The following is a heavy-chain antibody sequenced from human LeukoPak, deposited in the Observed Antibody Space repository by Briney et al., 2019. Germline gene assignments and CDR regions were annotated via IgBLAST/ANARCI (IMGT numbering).Heavy chain of an antibody. Sequence: GGSLRLSCAASGFTFSSYSMNWVRQAPGKGLEWVSYISSSSSTIYYADSVKGRFTISRDNAKNSLYLQMNSLRAEDTAVYYCARGPTYYYDSSGYPFDYWGQGTLVTVTS. D-gene: IGHD3-22*01. V-gene: IGHV3-48*01. CDR2: ISSSSSTI. CDR3: ARGPTYYYDSSGYPFDY. J-gene: IGHJ4*02. CDR1: GFTFSSYS.